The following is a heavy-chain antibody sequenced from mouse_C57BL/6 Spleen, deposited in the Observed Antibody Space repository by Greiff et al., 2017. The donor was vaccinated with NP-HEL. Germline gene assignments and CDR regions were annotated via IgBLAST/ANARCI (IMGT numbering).Heavy chain of an antibody. CDR2: IYPGDGDT. CDR3: ARSGLLFSFAY. CDR1: GYAFSSSW. V-gene: IGHV1-82*01. J-gene: IGHJ3*01. D-gene: IGHD1-1*01. Sequence: VKVVESGPELVKPGASVKISCKASGYAFSSSWMNWVKQRPGKGLEWIGRIYPGDGDTNYNGKFKGKATLTADKSSSTAYMQLSSLTSEDSAVYFCARSGLLFSFAYWGQGTLVTVSA.